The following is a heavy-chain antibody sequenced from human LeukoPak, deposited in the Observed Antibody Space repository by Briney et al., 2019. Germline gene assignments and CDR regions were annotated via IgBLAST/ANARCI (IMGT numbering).Heavy chain of an antibody. CDR3: ARSNTYYYDSSDRDGDAFDI. J-gene: IGHJ3*02. CDR2: IYPGDSDT. CDR1: GYSFTTYW. D-gene: IGHD3-22*01. Sequence: GESLKISCKGSGYSFTTYWIAWVRQMPGKGLEWMGIIYPGDSDTRYSPSFQGQVTISADKSISTAYLQWSSLKASDTAMYYCARSNTYYYDSSDRDGDAFDIWGQGTMVTVSS. V-gene: IGHV5-51*01.